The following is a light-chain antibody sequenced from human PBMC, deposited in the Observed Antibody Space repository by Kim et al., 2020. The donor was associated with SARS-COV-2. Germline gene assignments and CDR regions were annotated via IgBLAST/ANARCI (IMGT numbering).Light chain of an antibody. V-gene: IGLV1-47*01. J-gene: IGLJ3*02. CDR3: AAWDDSFWV. CDR2: RNN. Sequence: PGQRCTISGSGRGSNIGSNYVYWYQQLPGTAPKLLIYRNNQRPSGVPDRFSGSKSGTSASLAISGLRSEDEADYYCAAWDDSFWVFGGGTQLTVL. CDR1: GSNIGSNY.